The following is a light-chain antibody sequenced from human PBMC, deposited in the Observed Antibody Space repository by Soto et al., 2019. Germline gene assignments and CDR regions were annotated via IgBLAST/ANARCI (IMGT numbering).Light chain of an antibody. J-gene: IGKJ1*01. Sequence: EVVLTQSPGIMYLSPGERATLSCRASQTVGRSYLAWYQQKPSQAPRLLIFGTSTRATGIPDRFSGGGSGTDFTLTISRLDPEDYAVYFCQQYDSIPPWTFGQGTRVEVK. V-gene: IGKV3-20*01. CDR3: QQYDSIPPWT. CDR2: GTS. CDR1: QTVGRSY.